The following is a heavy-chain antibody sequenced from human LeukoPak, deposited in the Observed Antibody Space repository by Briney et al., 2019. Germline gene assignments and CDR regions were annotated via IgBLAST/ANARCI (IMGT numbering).Heavy chain of an antibody. J-gene: IGHJ6*03. CDR2: ISSSSSYI. Sequence: GGSLRLSCAASGFTFSSYTMNWVRQAPGKGLEWVSSISSSSSYIYYAESVKGRFTISRDNAKNSLYLQMNSLRAEDTAVYYCARDPRNYYDSSGQDYYYMDVWGKGTTVTVSS. D-gene: IGHD3-22*01. V-gene: IGHV3-21*01. CDR1: GFTFSSYT. CDR3: ARDPRNYYDSSGQDYYYMDV.